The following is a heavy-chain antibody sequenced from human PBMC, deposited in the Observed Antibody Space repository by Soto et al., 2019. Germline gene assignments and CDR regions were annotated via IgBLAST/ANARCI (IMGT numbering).Heavy chain of an antibody. V-gene: IGHV4-34*01. CDR2: INHSGST. CDR3: ARGGYCSSTSCYVTGHNWFDP. Sequence: PSETLSLTCAVYGGSFSGYYWSWIRQPPGKGLEWIGEINHSGSTNYNPSLKSRVTISVDTSKNQFSLKLSSVTAADTAVYYCARGGYCSSTSCYVTGHNWFDPWGQGTLVTVSS. D-gene: IGHD2-2*01. CDR1: GGSFSGYY. J-gene: IGHJ5*02.